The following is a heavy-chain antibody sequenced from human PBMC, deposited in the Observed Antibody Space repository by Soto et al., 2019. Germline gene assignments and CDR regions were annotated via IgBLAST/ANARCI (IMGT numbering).Heavy chain of an antibody. D-gene: IGHD6-13*01. CDR1: GFTFSSYA. CDR3: ATDGPDQLVVRYFQP. Sequence: EVQLLESGGGLVQPGGSLRLSCAASGFTFSSYAMSWVRQAPGKGLEWVSAISGSGGSTYYEDSVKGRFSISIDNSKNPPHLQMNSLRADDTAVYYCATDGPDQLVVRYFQPWRQGTLVTVSS. V-gene: IGHV3-23*01. J-gene: IGHJ1*01. CDR2: ISGSGGST.